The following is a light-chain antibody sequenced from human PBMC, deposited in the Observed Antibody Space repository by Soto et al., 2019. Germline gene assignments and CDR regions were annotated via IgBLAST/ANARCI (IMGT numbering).Light chain of an antibody. J-gene: IGKJ4*02. CDR3: QQYNNWQVT. CDR1: QSVSSY. CDR2: GTS. Sequence: EIVITQSPDTLSVSPGERATLSCRASQSVSSYLAWYQQKPGQAPRLLIYGTSTRATDIPARFSGSGSGTEFTLTISSLQSEDFAVYYCQQYNNWQVTFGGGTKVEIK. V-gene: IGKV3-15*01.